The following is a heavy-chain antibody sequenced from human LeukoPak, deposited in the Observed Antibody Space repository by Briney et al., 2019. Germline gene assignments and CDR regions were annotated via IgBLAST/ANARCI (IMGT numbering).Heavy chain of an antibody. Sequence: ASVKVSCKTSGYTFTNYYMHWVRQAPGQGLEWMGWIDPNSGGTNYAQKLQGRVTMTTDTSTTTAYMELRSLRSDDTAVYYCAREKESEAGTFDYWGQGTLVTVSS. CDR2: IDPNSGGT. V-gene: IGHV1-2*02. J-gene: IGHJ4*02. CDR1: GYTFTNYY. CDR3: AREKESEAGTFDY. D-gene: IGHD6-13*01.